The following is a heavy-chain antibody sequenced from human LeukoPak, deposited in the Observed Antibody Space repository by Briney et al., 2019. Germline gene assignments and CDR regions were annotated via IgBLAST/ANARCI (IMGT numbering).Heavy chain of an antibody. D-gene: IGHD6-19*01. CDR1: GFIFSSSD. CDR2: IRNDGSDK. CDR3: VKDRKQWLVYFDD. J-gene: IGHJ4*02. Sequence: GGSLRLSCVTSGFIFSSSDMHWVRQAPGKGLEWVAFIRNDGSDKYYVDSVEGRFTISRDNSKNTVYLHMNSLRADDTAVYSCVKDRKQWLVYFDDWGQGTLVTVSS. V-gene: IGHV3-30*02.